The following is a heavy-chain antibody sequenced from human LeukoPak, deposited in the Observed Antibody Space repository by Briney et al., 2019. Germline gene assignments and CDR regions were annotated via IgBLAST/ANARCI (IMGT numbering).Heavy chain of an antibody. J-gene: IGHJ4*02. D-gene: IGHD3-10*01. CDR1: RGSTIGWF. CDR3: ARETSLAGFASGLGVNY. CDR2: IYGSGYT. V-gene: IGHV4-59*01. Sequence: SETLSLTCTVSRGSTIGWFWSWIRQPPGKGLEGIGYIYGSGYTNYNPSLKSRVTMSIDTSKNHFSLKLTSVTAADTATYYCARETSLAGFASGLGVNYWGQGILVTVSS.